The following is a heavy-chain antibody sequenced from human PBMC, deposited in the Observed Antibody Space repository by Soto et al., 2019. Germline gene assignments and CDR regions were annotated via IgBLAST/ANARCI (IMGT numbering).Heavy chain of an antibody. CDR2: IYWDDDK. J-gene: IGHJ3*02. Sequence: QITLKESGPTLVKPTQALTLTCTFSGFSLSTSGVGVGWIRQPPGKALEWLALIYWDDDKRYSPSLKSRLTISKDTSKNQLVLTMIDQDPVAPATYYCAHSRRPLKIPSDTFDSWGQGTMVTVSS. CDR1: GFSLSTSGVG. V-gene: IGHV2-5*02. D-gene: IGHD2-21*01. CDR3: AHSRRPLKIPSDTFDS.